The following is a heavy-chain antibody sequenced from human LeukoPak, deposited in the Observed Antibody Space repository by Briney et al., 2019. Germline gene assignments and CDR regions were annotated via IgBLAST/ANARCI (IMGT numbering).Heavy chain of an antibody. CDR2: IYYSGST. Sequence: SETLSLTCTVSGGSISSSSYYWGWIRQPPGKGLEWIGSIYYSGSTYHNPSLKSRVTISVDTSKNQFSLKLSSVTAADTAVYYCARVYYYYQYMDVWGKGTTVTVSS. CDR1: GGSISSSSYY. V-gene: IGHV4-39*07. J-gene: IGHJ6*03. CDR3: ARVYYYYQYMDV.